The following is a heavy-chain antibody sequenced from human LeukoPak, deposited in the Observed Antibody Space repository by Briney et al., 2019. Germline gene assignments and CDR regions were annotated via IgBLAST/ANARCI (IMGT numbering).Heavy chain of an antibody. J-gene: IGHJ3*02. Sequence: GGSLRLSCAASGFTFSRYSMNWVRQAPGKGLEWVSSISISSNYIYYADSVKGRFTIFRDNAKNSLYLQVNSLRAEDTAVYHCARGSRLGVVGRDAFDIWGQGTMVTVSS. CDR3: ARGSRLGVVGRDAFDI. CDR2: ISISSNYI. V-gene: IGHV3-21*01. CDR1: GFTFSRYS. D-gene: IGHD3-3*01.